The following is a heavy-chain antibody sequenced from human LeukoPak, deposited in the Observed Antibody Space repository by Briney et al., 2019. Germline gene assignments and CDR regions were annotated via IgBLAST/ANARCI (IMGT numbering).Heavy chain of an antibody. CDR1: GFIFSSHA. CDR3: ARWGAGYSYGIKTDSYYYYGMDV. J-gene: IGHJ6*02. CDR2: ISGSGGST. D-gene: IGHD5-18*01. Sequence: GGSLRLSCAASGFIFSSHAMSWVRQAPGKGLEWVSVISGSGGSTYYADSVKGRFTISRDNSKNTLYLQMKSLRVEDTAVYYCARWGAGYSYGIKTDSYYYYGMDVWGQGTTVTVSS. V-gene: IGHV3-23*01.